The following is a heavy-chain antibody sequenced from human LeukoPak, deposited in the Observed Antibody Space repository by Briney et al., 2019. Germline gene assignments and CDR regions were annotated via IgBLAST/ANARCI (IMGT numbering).Heavy chain of an antibody. CDR2: ISSSSSYI. J-gene: IGHJ4*02. V-gene: IGHV3-21*01. D-gene: IGHD3-3*01. CDR3: ATYDFWSGSIDY. CDR1: GFTFSSYS. Sequence: PGGSLRLSCAASGFTFSSYSMNWVRQAPGKGLEWVSSISSSSSYICYADSVKGRFTISRDNAKNSLYLQMNSLRAEDTAVYYCATYDFWSGSIDYWGQGTLVTVSS.